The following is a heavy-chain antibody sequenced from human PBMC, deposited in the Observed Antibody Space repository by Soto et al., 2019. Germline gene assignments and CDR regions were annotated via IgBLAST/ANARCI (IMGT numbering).Heavy chain of an antibody. CDR3: ARNHWNYGLYYYGMDV. D-gene: IGHD1-7*01. V-gene: IGHV1-69*01. J-gene: IGHJ6*02. CDR2: IIPIFVTA. CDR1: GVTFSSYA. Sequence: QVHLVQSGAEVKKPGSSVKVSCKASGVTFSSYAISWVRQAPGQGLEWMGVIIPIFVTANYAQKFQGRVTITAYESTSTAYMELSSLRSEDTAVYYCARNHWNYGLYYYGMDVWVQGTPVTGSS.